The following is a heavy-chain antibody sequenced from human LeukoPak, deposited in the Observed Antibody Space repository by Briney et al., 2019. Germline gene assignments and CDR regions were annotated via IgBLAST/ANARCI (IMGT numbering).Heavy chain of an antibody. Sequence: GASVKVSCKASGYTFTGYYMHWVRQAPGQGLEWMGWINPNSGGTNYAQKFQGRVTMTRDTSISTAYMELSRLRSDDTAVYYCARAYYDYVWGSYRLSDAFDIWGQGTMVTVSS. CDR2: INPNSGGT. J-gene: IGHJ3*02. V-gene: IGHV1-2*02. CDR3: ARAYYDYVWGSYRLSDAFDI. D-gene: IGHD3-16*02. CDR1: GYTFTGYY.